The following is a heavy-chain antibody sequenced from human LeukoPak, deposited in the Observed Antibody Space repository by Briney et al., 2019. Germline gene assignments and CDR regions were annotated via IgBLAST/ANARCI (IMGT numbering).Heavy chain of an antibody. D-gene: IGHD3-10*01. J-gene: IGHJ5*02. CDR2: IYTSGST. CDR3: ARNKYYYGSGNYGVPNWFDP. Sequence: PSQTLSLTCTVSGASISSGSYYWSWIRQPAGKGLEWIGRIYTSGSTNYNPSLKSRVTISVDTSKNQFSLKLSSVTAADTAVYYCARNKYYYGSGNYGVPNWFDPWGQGTLVTVSS. V-gene: IGHV4-61*02. CDR1: GASISSGSYY.